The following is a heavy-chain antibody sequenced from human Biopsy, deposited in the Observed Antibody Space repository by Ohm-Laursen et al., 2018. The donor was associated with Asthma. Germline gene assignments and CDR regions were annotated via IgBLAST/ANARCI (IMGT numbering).Heavy chain of an antibody. V-gene: IGHV1-69*13. CDR1: GGTFSAYV. D-gene: IGHD2-2*01. J-gene: IGHJ4*02. CDR3: ARKAGSCISRTCYSLDF. CDR2: INSVFGTT. Sequence: ASVKVSCKSLGGTFSAYVIGWVRQAPGQGLEWMGGINSVFGTTTYPQKFQDRVTITADDSTSTVYMELSSLRSEDTAVYYCARKAGSCISRTCYSLDFWGQGTLVTVSS.